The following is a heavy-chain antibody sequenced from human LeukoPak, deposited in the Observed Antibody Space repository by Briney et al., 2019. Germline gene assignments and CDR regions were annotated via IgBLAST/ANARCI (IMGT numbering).Heavy chain of an antibody. D-gene: IGHD3-3*01. CDR1: GFTFSSYS. Sequence: GGSLRLSCAASGFTFSSYSMNWVRQAPGKGLEWVSSISSSSSYIYYADSVKGRFTISRDNSKNTLYLQMNSLRAEDTAVYYCAKEARVPRTYDDHDAFDIWGQGTMVTVSS. CDR3: AKEARVPRTYDDHDAFDI. CDR2: ISSSSSYI. J-gene: IGHJ3*02. V-gene: IGHV3-21*01.